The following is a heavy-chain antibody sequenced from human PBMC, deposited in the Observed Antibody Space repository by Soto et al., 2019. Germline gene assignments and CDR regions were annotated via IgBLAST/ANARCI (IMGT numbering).Heavy chain of an antibody. Sequence: EVQLVESGGGLVQPGRSLRLSCAASGFTFDDYAMHWVRQAPGKGLEWVSGITWNSGSIGYADSVKGRFTISRDNAKNALYLQMNRLRAEDTALYYCAKDKSYYTEAFAIWGQGTMVTVSS. D-gene: IGHD1-26*01. CDR2: ITWNSGSI. CDR1: GFTFDDYA. J-gene: IGHJ3*02. CDR3: AKDKSYYTEAFAI. V-gene: IGHV3-9*01.